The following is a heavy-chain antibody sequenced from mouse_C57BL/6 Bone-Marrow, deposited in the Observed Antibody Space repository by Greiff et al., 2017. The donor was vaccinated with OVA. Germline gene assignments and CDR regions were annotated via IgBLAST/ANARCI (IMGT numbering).Heavy chain of an antibody. CDR2: INPSSGYT. J-gene: IGHJ2*01. Sequence: QVQLQQSGAELAKPGASVKLSCKASGYTFTSYTMHWVKQRPGKGMEWIGYINPSSGYTKYNQKFKNKDTLTADKSSSTAYMQLSSLTSEDSAVYYCARRLPYLYFDYWGQGTTLTVSS. CDR1: GYTFTSYT. V-gene: IGHV1-4*01. CDR3: ARRLPYLYFDY. D-gene: IGHD5-1*01.